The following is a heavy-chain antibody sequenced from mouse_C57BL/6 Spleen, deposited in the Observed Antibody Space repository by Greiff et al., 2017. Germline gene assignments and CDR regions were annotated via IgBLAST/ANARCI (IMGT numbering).Heavy chain of an antibody. CDR3: AGGDYYGSSDD. CDR1: GYAFSSSW. Sequence: VQGVESGPELVKPGASVKISCPASGYAFSSSWMSWVKQRPGKGLEWIGRIYPGDGATNYNGKFKGKATLTADKSSSTAYMPLSSLTSEDSAVNFGAGGDYYGSSDDWGQGTTLTVSS. CDR2: IYPGDGAT. D-gene: IGHD1-1*01. V-gene: IGHV1-82*01. J-gene: IGHJ2*01.